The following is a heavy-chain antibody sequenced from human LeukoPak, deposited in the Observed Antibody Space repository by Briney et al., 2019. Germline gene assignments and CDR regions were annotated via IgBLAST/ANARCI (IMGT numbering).Heavy chain of an antibody. V-gene: IGHV4-34*01. Sequence: SETLSLTCALYGGSFSGYYWSWIRQPPGKGLEWIGEINHSGSTNYSPSLKSRVTISVDTSKNQFSLKLSSVTAADTAVYYCARDIVAAGPWYFDLWGRGTLVTVSS. J-gene: IGHJ2*01. CDR3: ARDIVAAGPWYFDL. CDR1: GGSFSGYY. CDR2: INHSGST. D-gene: IGHD6-13*01.